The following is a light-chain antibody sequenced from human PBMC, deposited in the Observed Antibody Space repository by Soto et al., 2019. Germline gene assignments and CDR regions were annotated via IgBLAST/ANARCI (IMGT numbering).Light chain of an antibody. Sequence: DIQMTQSPSSLSASVGDRVTITCRASQSITTYLNWYRQKPGQAPKLLIYAASSLQSGVPSRFSGRGSATEFTLSISSLQPEDFATYFCQQIYTAPLAFGGGTKV. CDR2: AAS. CDR3: QQIYTAPLA. J-gene: IGKJ4*01. CDR1: QSITTY. V-gene: IGKV1-39*01.